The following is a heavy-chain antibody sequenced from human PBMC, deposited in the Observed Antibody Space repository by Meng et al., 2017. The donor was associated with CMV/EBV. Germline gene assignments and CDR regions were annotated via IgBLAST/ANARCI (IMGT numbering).Heavy chain of an antibody. D-gene: IGHD1-26*01. CDR2: ISWNSGSI. J-gene: IGHJ3*02. CDR1: GFTFDAYA. CDR3: AKANHHVGAHAFDI. Sequence: GGSLRLSCAASGFTFDAYAMHWVRQAPGKGLEWVSGISWNSGSIGYADSVKGRFTISRDNAKNSLYLQMNSLRAEDMALYYCAKANHHVGAHAFDIWGQGTMVTVSS. V-gene: IGHV3-9*03.